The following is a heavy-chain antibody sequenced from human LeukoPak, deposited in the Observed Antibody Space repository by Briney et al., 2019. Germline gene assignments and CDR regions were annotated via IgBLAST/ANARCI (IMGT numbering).Heavy chain of an antibody. CDR2: ISYDGSNK. D-gene: IGHD3-9*01. Sequence: GGSLRLSCAASGFTFSSYGMHWVRQAPGKGLEWVAVISYDGSNKYYADSVKGRFTISRDNSKNTLYLQMNSLRAEDTAVYYCAKELARLRYFGWLLLDYWGQGTLVTVSS. J-gene: IGHJ4*02. V-gene: IGHV3-30*18. CDR1: GFTFSSYG. CDR3: AKELARLRYFGWLLLDY.